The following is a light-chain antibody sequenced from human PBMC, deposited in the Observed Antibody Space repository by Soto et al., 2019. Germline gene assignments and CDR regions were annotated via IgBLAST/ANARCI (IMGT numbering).Light chain of an antibody. CDR1: SSDVGGYNY. Sequence: QSVLTPPPSASGSPGQSVAMSCTGTSSDVGGYNYVSWYQQHPGKAPKLMIYEVNKRPSGVPDRFSGSKSGNTASLTVSGLQAEDEADYYCSSYAGSSNVFGTGTKVTVL. V-gene: IGLV2-8*01. CDR2: EVN. J-gene: IGLJ1*01. CDR3: SSYAGSSNV.